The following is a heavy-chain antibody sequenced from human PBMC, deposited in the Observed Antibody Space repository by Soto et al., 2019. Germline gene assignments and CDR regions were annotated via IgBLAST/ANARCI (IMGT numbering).Heavy chain of an antibody. Sequence: GESLKISCQGSGYSFTGYWIGWVRQMPGKGLEWMGIIYPGDSDTRYSPSFQGQVTISADKSISTAYLQWSSLKASDTAMYYCARHGESSTSRSGYGMDVWGQGTTVTSP. CDR3: ARHGESSTSRSGYGMDV. V-gene: IGHV5-51*01. D-gene: IGHD2-2*01. J-gene: IGHJ6*02. CDR2: IYPGDSDT. CDR1: GYSFTGYW.